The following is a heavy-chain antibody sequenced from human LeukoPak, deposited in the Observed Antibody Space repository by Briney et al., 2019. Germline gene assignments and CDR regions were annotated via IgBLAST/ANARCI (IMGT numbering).Heavy chain of an antibody. CDR1: GFTFSSYS. CDR2: ISSSSSYI. Sequence: GGSLRLSCAASGFTFSSYSMNWVRQAPGKGLEWVSSISSSSSYIYYADSVKGRFTISRDNAKNSLYLQMNSLRAEDTAVYYCARDRGYDSSGYYSDYWGQGTLVTVSS. CDR3: ARDRGYDSSGYYSDY. V-gene: IGHV3-21*01. J-gene: IGHJ4*02. D-gene: IGHD3-22*01.